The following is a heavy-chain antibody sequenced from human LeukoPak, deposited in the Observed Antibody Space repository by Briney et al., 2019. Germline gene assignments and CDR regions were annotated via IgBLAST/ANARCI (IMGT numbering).Heavy chain of an antibody. J-gene: IGHJ4*02. V-gene: IGHV4-34*01. Sequence: PSETLSLTCAVYGGSFSGYYWSWIRQPPGKGLEWIGEINHSGSTNYNPSLKSRVTISVDTSKNQFSLKLSSVTAADTAVYYCAKLATKYSSSSAYWGQGTLVTVSS. D-gene: IGHD6-6*01. CDR1: GGSFSGYY. CDR2: INHSGST. CDR3: AKLATKYSSSSAY.